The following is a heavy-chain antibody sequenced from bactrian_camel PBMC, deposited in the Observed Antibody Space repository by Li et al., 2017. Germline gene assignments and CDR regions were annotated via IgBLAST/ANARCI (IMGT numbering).Heavy chain of an antibody. CDR3: AAEGAAVPVGGRLHMRADDFDS. Sequence: VQLVESGGGLAQPGGSLRLSCAASGFTFSSATMSWVRQAPGKGLEWVSSIRSDGTGTYYANSVKGRFTISEDKDNNILYLQMSGLVPEDTGLYYCAAEGAAVPVGGRLHMRADDFDSWGQGTQVTVS. CDR1: GFTFSSAT. D-gene: IGHD5*01. V-gene: IGHV3S7*01. CDR2: IRSDGTGT. J-gene: IGHJ6*01.